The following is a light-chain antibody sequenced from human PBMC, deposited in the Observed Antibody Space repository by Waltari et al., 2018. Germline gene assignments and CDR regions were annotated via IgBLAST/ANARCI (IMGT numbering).Light chain of an antibody. CDR2: DRN. CDR3: NSRDSNNNHAVL. V-gene: IGLV3-19*01. CDR1: SLRRYY. Sequence: SSELTQDPAVSVALGQTVRITCQGDSLRRYYASWYQQKPGQAPLLVIYDRNNRPSGIPDRFSGSSSGNKASLTITGAQAEDEADYYCNSRDSNNNHAVLFGGGTRLTVL. J-gene: IGLJ3*02.